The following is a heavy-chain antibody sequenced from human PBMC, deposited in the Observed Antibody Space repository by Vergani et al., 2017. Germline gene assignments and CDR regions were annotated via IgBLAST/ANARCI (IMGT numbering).Heavy chain of an antibody. D-gene: IGHD6-19*01. J-gene: IGHJ4*02. CDR1: GFTFISYA. Sequence: EVQLLESGGGLVQPGGSLRLPCAASGFTFISYAMSWVRQAPGKGLEGVSSISTSGGSTFYADSVKGRFTISRDKYKNTMYLQMNSRRADDTAVYYCAKDNAQQHWLVPXFDYWGQGTLVTVSS. V-gene: IGHV3-23*01. CDR3: AKDNAQQHWLVPXFDY. CDR2: ISTSGGST.